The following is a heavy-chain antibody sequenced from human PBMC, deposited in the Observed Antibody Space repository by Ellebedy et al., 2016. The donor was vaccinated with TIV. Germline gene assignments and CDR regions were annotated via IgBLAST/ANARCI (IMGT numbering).Heavy chain of an antibody. Sequence: GESLKISCVASGFTFSIHWMNWVRQAPGKGREWVANTKEDGSRTSYVDSVRGRFTISRDNAKNSLYLQMNSLRAEDTAVYYCATGARSEGGYWGQGTLVTVSS. V-gene: IGHV3-7*01. CDR2: TKEDGSRT. D-gene: IGHD2-15*01. CDR1: GFTFSIHW. J-gene: IGHJ4*02. CDR3: ATGARSEGGY.